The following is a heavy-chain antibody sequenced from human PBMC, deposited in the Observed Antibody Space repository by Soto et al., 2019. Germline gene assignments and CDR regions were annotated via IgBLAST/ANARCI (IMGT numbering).Heavy chain of an antibody. V-gene: IGHV3-30-3*01. J-gene: IGHJ2*01. CDR2: ISYDGSNK. D-gene: IGHD5-18*01. Sequence: PGGSLRLSCAASGFTFSSYAMHWVRQAPGKGLEWVAVISYDGSNKYYAGSVKGRFTISRDNSKNTLYLQMNSLRAEDTAVYYCARDPLWGTAMVLWYFDLWGRGTLVTVSS. CDR3: ARDPLWGTAMVLWYFDL. CDR1: GFTFSSYA.